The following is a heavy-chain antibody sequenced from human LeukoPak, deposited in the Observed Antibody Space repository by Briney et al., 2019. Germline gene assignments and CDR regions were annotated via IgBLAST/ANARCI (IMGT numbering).Heavy chain of an antibody. CDR2: INSDGSST. CDR1: GGSISSSSYY. CDR3: ARAKSRNDAFDI. Sequence: ETLSLTCTVSGGSISSSSYYWGWVRQAPGKGLVWVSRINSDGSSTSYADSVKGRFTISRDNAKNTLYLQMNSLRAEDTAVYYCARAKSRNDAFDIWGQGTMVTVSS. J-gene: IGHJ3*02. V-gene: IGHV3-74*01.